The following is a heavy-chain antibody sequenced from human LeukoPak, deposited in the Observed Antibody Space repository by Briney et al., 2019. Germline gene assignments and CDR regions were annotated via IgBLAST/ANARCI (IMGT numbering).Heavy chain of an antibody. V-gene: IGHV3-23*01. D-gene: IGHD3-10*01. CDR2: ISGSGGST. CDR1: GFTFSNYA. J-gene: IGHJ4*02. Sequence: GGSLRLSCAASGFTFSNYAMGWVRQAPGKGLEWVSGISGSGGSTDYADSVEGRITISRDNSKNTLYLQMNNLRAEDTAVYYCARYLVRGVIIAYFDYWGQGTLVTVSS. CDR3: ARYLVRGVIIAYFDY.